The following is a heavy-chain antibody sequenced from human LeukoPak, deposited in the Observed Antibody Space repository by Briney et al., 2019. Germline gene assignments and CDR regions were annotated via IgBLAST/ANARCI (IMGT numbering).Heavy chain of an antibody. V-gene: IGHV1-46*01. CDR2: ISPSRGST. CDR3: AGVHQLLSFYYGMVV. D-gene: IGHD2-2*01. CDR1: GSTFTSYY. J-gene: IGHJ6*01. Sequence: ASVKLCCKPSGSTFTSYYMHWVRQAHAQGPEWMGIISPSRGSTRYEHKFQDRVTQTQDTAASTVYMEVSSRRSDVTAVYYYAGVHQLLSFYYGMVVWGQGT.